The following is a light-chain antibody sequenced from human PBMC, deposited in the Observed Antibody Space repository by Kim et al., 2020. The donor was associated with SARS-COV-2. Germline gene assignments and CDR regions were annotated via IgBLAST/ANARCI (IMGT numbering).Light chain of an antibody. Sequence: GQSVTISCTGTSGDIGGYNYVSWYQHHPGKVPTLMIYDVNKWPSGVPDRFSGSKSGNTASLTISGLQVEDDADYYCCSYSGRYTFVFGGGTQLTVL. V-gene: IGLV2-11*01. J-gene: IGLJ2*01. CDR2: DVN. CDR1: SGDIGGYNY. CDR3: CSYSGRYTFV.